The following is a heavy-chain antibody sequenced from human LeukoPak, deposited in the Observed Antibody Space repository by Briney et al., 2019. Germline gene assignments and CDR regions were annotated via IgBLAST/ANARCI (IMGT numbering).Heavy chain of an antibody. J-gene: IGHJ4*02. CDR3: AKEYYDIFGGTYDY. V-gene: IGHV3-23*01. CDR1: AFTVGNSA. CDR2: ISGSAAAT. D-gene: IGHD3-9*01. Sequence: SLTPSRSPSAFTVGNSAIGWVRHAPGKRPEWVSVISGSAAATYYADSVKGRFIISRDNTKNTLYLQMNSLRAEDTAVYYCAKEYYDIFGGTYDYWGQGTLVTVSS.